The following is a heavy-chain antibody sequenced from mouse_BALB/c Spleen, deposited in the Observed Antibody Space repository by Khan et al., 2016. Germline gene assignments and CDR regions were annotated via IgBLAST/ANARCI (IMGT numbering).Heavy chain of an antibody. Sequence: QVQLKQSGPGLVQPSQSLSITCTVSGFSLTSYGVHWVRQSPGKGLEWLGLIWRGGSTDYNAAFISRLSISKDNSKSQVFFKMNRLQANDTAIYYCARNKDYWGRDTTLTVSS. CDR2: IWRGGST. V-gene: IGHV2-2*02. J-gene: IGHJ2*01. CDR1: GFSLTSYG. CDR3: ARNKDY.